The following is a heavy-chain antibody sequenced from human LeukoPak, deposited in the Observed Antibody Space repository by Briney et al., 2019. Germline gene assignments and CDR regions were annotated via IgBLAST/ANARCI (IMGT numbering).Heavy chain of an antibody. Sequence: PSETLSLTCAVSGVSISSGGYSWSWIRQPPGKGLEWIGYIYHSGSTYYNPSLKSRVTISLDRSQNQFSLKLTSVTAADTAVYYCARRGYSVNWFDPWGQGTLVTVSS. J-gene: IGHJ5*02. CDR2: IYHSGST. CDR3: ARRGYSVNWFDP. CDR1: GVSISSGGYS. V-gene: IGHV4-30-2*01. D-gene: IGHD5-12*01.